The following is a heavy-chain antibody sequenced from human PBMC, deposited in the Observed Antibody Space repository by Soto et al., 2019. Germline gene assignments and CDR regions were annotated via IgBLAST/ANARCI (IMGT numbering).Heavy chain of an antibody. CDR2: IGGSGGAR. Sequence: EVQLLESGGGLVQPGGSQRLSCVASGFTFSNYAMSWVRQAPGKGLEWVSGIGGSGGARYYADSVKGRFTISRDNSKNTLYLQMNDLRAEDTALYYCAKSDTIVGATLTDSWGQGTLVTVSS. CDR3: AKSDTIVGATLTDS. J-gene: IGHJ4*02. V-gene: IGHV3-23*01. D-gene: IGHD1-26*01. CDR1: GFTFSNYA.